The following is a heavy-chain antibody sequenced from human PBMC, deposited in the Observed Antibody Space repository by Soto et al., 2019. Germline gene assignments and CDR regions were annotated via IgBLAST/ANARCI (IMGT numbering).Heavy chain of an antibody. CDR3: TRGSHFYYFDY. CDR2: SYSSGST. CDR1: GGSISSYY. D-gene: IGHD3-10*01. V-gene: IGHV4-59*01. Sequence: PSETLSLTCTVSGGSISSYYWSWIRQPPGKGLEWLGYSYSSGSTNYNPSLKSRVSISLDMSKNQFSLKLTSVTAADTAVYYCTRGSHFYYFDYWGHGTLVTVSS. J-gene: IGHJ4*01.